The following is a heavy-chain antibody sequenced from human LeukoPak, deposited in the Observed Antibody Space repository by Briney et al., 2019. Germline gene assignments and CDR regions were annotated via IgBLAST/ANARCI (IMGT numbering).Heavy chain of an antibody. D-gene: IGHD1-26*01. CDR1: GYTFTGYY. CDR2: INPNSGGT. J-gene: IGHJ4*02. Sequence: ASVKVSCKASGYTFTGYYMHWVRQAPGQGLEWMGWINPNSGGTNYAQKFQGRVTMTRDTSISTAYMELSGLRSDDTAVYYCARDGAGGSYGPVDYWGQGTLVTVSS. V-gene: IGHV1-2*02. CDR3: ARDGAGGSYGPVDY.